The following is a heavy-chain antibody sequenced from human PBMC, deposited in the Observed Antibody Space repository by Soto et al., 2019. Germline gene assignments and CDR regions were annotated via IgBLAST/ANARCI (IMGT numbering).Heavy chain of an antibody. Sequence: ASVKVSCKASGGTFSSYTISWVRQAPGQGLEWMGRINTINGNTNHAQKLQGRVTMTTDTSTSTAYMELRSLRSEDTAVYYCAAERDSRGMDVWGQGTTVTV. CDR2: INTINGNT. J-gene: IGHJ6*02. CDR3: AAERDSRGMDV. V-gene: IGHV1-18*01. CDR1: GGTFSSYT.